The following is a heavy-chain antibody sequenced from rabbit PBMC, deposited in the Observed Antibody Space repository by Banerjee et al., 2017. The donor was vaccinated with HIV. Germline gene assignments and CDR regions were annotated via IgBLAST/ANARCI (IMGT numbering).Heavy chain of an antibody. J-gene: IGHJ4*01. Sequence: QQQLEESGGGLVKPGGTLTLTCTASGFSFSSYYYMCWVRQAPGKGLEWIACISTDSSGSTYYATWAKGRFTISKTSSTTVTLQMTSLTAADTATYFCARSYAGYAVDGVATFDLWGQGTLVTVS. CDR2: ISTDSSGST. D-gene: IGHD6-1*01. CDR1: GFSFSSYYY. V-gene: IGHV1S45*01. CDR3: ARSYAGYAVDGVATFDL.